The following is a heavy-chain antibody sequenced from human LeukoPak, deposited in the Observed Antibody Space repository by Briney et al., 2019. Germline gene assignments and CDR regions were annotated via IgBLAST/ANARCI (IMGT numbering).Heavy chain of an antibody. CDR2: INPSGGTT. J-gene: IGHJ4*02. D-gene: IGHD7-27*01. CDR3: ARHRLNWGYFDY. CDR1: GYTFTSYY. V-gene: IGHV1-46*01. Sequence: ASVKVSCKASGYTFTSYYMHWVRQAPGQGLEWMGIINPSGGTTTYAQKFQGRVTVTRDTSISTAYMELSRLRSDDTAVYYCARHRLNWGYFDYWGQGTLVTVSS.